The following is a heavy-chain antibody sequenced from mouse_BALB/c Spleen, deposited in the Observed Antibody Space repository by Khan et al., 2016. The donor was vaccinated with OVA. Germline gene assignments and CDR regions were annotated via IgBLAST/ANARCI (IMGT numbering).Heavy chain of an antibody. D-gene: IGHD2-14*01. V-gene: IGHV1-18*01. Sequence: EVQLQESGPDLVKPGASVKISCKASGYSFTAYYMHWVKESHGKTLECIGRVNPTNGDTTYNQKFRGKALLTVDKSSSTAYMELRSLTSEDSAVYYCVRVYEFFPYWGQGTLVTFSA. J-gene: IGHJ3*01. CDR1: GYSFTAYY. CDR2: VNPTNGDT. CDR3: VRVYEFFPY.